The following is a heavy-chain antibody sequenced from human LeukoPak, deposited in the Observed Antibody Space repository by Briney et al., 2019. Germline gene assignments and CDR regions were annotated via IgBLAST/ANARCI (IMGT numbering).Heavy chain of an antibody. CDR1: GFTFSSYA. Sequence: PGGSLRLSCAASGFTFSSYAMHWVRQAPGKELEWVAFIHYDGSNNYYADSVKGRFTISRDNSRNTLYLQMNSLRAEDTAVYYCAKAETMVRGALDYWGQGTLVTVSS. CDR3: AKAETMVRGALDY. J-gene: IGHJ4*02. CDR2: IHYDGSNN. D-gene: IGHD3-10*01. V-gene: IGHV3-30*02.